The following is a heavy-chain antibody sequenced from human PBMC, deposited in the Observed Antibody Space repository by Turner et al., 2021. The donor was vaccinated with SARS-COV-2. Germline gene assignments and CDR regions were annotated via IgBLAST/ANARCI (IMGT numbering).Heavy chain of an antibody. CDR1: GYTFTGYY. Sequence: QVQLVQSGAEVKKPGASVKVSCKASGYTFTGYYMHWVRQAPGQGLEWMGWINPNSGGTNYAQKFQGRVTMTSDTSISTAYMEVSRLRSDDTAVYNCARGPLAYDFWSGYPGYFDYWGQGTLVTVSS. J-gene: IGHJ4*02. CDR3: ARGPLAYDFWSGYPGYFDY. D-gene: IGHD3-3*01. CDR2: INPNSGGT. V-gene: IGHV1-2*02.